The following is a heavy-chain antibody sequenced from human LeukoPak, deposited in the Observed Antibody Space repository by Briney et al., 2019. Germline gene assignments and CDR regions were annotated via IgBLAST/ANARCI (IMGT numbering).Heavy chain of an antibody. J-gene: IGHJ5*02. CDR1: GGSFSGYY. Sequence: SETLSLTCAVYGGSFSGYYWSWIRQPPGKGLEWIGEINHSGSTNYNPSLKSRVTISVDTSKNQFSLKLSSVTAADTAVYYCARRGLKYSTLNWFDPWGQGTLVTVSS. CDR2: INHSGST. V-gene: IGHV4-34*01. D-gene: IGHD6-6*01. CDR3: ARRGLKYSTLNWFDP.